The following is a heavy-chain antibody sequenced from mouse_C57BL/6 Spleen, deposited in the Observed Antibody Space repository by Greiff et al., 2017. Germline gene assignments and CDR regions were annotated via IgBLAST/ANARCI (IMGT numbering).Heavy chain of an antibody. D-gene: IGHD1-1*01. J-gene: IGHJ3*01. CDR3: TTPCYYGSPWFGY. CDR1: GFNIKDYY. V-gene: IGHV14-1*01. CDR2: IDPEDGDT. Sequence: EVQLQQSGAELVRPGASVKLSCTASGFNIKDYYMHWVKQRPEQGLEWIGRIDPEDGDTEYAPKFQGKATMTADTSSNTAYLQLSSLTSEDTAVYYCTTPCYYGSPWFGYWGQGTLVTVSA.